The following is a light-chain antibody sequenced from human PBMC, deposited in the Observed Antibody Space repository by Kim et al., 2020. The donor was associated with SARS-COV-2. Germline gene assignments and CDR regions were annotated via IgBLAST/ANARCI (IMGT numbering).Light chain of an antibody. CDR3: MQATHWTWT. V-gene: IGKV2-30*02. Sequence: VMTQSPLSMPVTLGQPASISCRSSQSLVHSDGNTYLNWFQQRPGQSPRRLIYKVSNRDSGVPDRFSGSGSGSDFTLKISRVEADDDGVYYCMQATHWTWTFGQGTKVDIK. J-gene: IGKJ1*01. CDR1: QSLVHSDGNTY. CDR2: KVS.